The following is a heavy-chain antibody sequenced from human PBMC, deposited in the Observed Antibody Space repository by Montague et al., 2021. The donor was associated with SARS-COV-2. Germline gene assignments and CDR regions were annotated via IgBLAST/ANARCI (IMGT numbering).Heavy chain of an antibody. J-gene: IGHJ4*02. CDR3: ARDRWQRSLTYYSDH. CDR2: KSFESGSQ. V-gene: IGHV3-30*04. Sequence: SLRLSFSVSGFTFSDYSLHWVRQAPGKGLEWVAVKSFESGSQFYADSVRGRFTVSIDTINNTLYLYMDSLRHEDTATYYCARDRWQRSLTYYSDHWGQGTVVTVSS. D-gene: IGHD5-24*01. CDR1: GFTFSDYS.